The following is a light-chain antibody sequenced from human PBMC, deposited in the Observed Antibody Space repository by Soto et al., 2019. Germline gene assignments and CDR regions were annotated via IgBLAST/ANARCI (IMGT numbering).Light chain of an antibody. CDR3: QEYDGSPPWT. CDR2: GAS. J-gene: IGKJ1*01. Sequence: EIVLTQSPGTLSLSPGEGATLSCRASQSVSNSFLAWYQQKPGQAPRLLIYGASNRATGIPDRFSGSGSGTDFTLTISRLEPEDFAVNYCQEYDGSPPWTFGQGTKVDIK. V-gene: IGKV3-20*01. CDR1: QSVSNSF.